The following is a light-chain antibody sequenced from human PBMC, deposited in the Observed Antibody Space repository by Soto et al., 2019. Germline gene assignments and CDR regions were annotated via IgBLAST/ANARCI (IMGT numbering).Light chain of an antibody. J-gene: IGKJ4*01. CDR1: QTIRTY. CDR2: AAT. CDR3: QQSSSTPLT. V-gene: IGKV1-39*01. Sequence: DIQMTQSPSSLSAFVGDTVTITCRAGQTIRTYLNWYQQKPGKAPRLLIYAATTLQGGVPSRFSGSGSGTDFTLTIGSLQPEDFAIYYCQQSSSTPLTFGGGTKVDIK.